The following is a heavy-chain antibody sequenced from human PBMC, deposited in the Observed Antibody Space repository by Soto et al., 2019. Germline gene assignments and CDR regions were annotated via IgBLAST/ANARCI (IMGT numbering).Heavy chain of an antibody. CDR2: ISYDGSNK. CDR1: GFTFRSYG. D-gene: IGHD3-22*01. Sequence: QVQLVESGGGVVQPGRSLRLSCAASGFTFRSYGMHWVRQAPGKGLEWVAVISYDGSNKYYADSVKGRVTISRDNSKNTLYLQMNSLTAEDTAVYYCAKDTFNYYYESSAYYHLGQGTLVTFSS. CDR3: AKDTFNYYYESSAYYH. J-gene: IGHJ5*02. V-gene: IGHV3-30*18.